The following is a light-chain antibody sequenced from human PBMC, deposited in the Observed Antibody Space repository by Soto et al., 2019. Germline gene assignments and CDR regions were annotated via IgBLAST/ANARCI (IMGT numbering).Light chain of an antibody. V-gene: IGLV2-11*01. CDR1: SSDVGAYNY. J-gene: IGLJ2*01. CDR3: CSFAGSNPLL. Sequence: QSALTQPRSVSGSPGQSITISCTGTSSDVGAYNYVSWYQQHPGKAPKVMIYDVTKRPSGVPDRFSGSKSDNTASLTISGLQAEDEADYYCCSFAGSNPLLFGGGTKLTVL. CDR2: DVT.